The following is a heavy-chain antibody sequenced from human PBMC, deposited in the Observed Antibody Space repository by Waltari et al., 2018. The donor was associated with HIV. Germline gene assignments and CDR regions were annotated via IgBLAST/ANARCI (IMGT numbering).Heavy chain of an antibody. CDR1: GGSFPSSY. V-gene: IGHV4-4*07. D-gene: IGHD3-10*01. J-gene: IGHJ5*02. CDR2: IYYTGNT. Sequence: QVQLQESGPGLVRPSETLSLPCTVSGGSFPSSYWTWVRQAAGKGLEWIGRIYYTGNTNYNPSLKSRVTMSVDTYNNQFSLRLSSVTAADTAVYYCVRNLWFGEIRWFDPWGQGTLVTVSS. CDR3: VRNLWFGEIRWFDP.